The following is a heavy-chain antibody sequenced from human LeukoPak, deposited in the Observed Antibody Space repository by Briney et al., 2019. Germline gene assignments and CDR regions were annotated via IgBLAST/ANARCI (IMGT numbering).Heavy chain of an antibody. CDR3: ARRECTHSFDY. J-gene: IGHJ4*02. V-gene: IGHV5-51*01. D-gene: IGHD2/OR15-2a*01. Sequence: GESLKISCQGSGYYFASYWIGWVRQMPGKGLEWMGIIYPGDSDTTYSPSFQGQVTISVDNSINTAYLQWSSLRASDTAIHYFARRECTHSFDYWGQGTLVTVSS. CDR1: GYYFASYW. CDR2: IYPGDSDT.